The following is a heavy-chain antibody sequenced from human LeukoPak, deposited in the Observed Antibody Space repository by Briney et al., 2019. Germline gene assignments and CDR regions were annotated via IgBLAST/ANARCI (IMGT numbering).Heavy chain of an antibody. J-gene: IGHJ6*02. D-gene: IGHD1-14*01. V-gene: IGHV3-74*01. CDR3: ARRNYYYGMDV. CDR2: INSDGSST. CDR1: GFTFSSYW. Sequence: SGGSLRLSCAASGFTFSSYWMHWVRHAPGKGLVWVSRINSDGSSTSYADSVKGRFTISRDNAKNTLYLQMNSLRAEDTAVYYCARRNYYYGMDVWGQGTTVTVSS.